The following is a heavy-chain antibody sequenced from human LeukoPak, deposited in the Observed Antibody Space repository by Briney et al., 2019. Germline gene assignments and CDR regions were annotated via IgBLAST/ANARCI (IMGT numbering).Heavy chain of an antibody. CDR1: GGSMSTYY. V-gene: IGHV4-59*01. CDR3: ARVYRDDFWSGYSTHFDY. J-gene: IGHJ4*02. CDR2: ISYSGST. Sequence: PSETLSLTCTVSGGSMSTYYWSWIRQPPGKGLECIGYISYSGSTNYNPSLKSRVTISVDTSKNQFSLKLTSVTAADTAVYYCARVYRDDFWSGYSTHFDYWGQGTLVTVSS. D-gene: IGHD3-3*01.